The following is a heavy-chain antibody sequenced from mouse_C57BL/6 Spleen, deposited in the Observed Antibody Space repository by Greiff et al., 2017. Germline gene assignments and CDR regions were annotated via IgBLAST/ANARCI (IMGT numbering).Heavy chain of an antibody. V-gene: IGHV1-80*01. J-gene: IGHJ3*01. CDR1: GYAFSSYW. D-gene: IGHD4-1*01. CDR3: ARGSNWDVGFAY. CDR2: IYPGDGDT. Sequence: QVQLQQFGAELVKPGASVKISCKASGYAFSSYWMNWVKQRPGKGLEWIGQIYPGDGDTNYNGKFKGKATLTADKSSSTAYMQLSSLTSEDSAVYFCARGSNWDVGFAYWGQGTLVTVSA.